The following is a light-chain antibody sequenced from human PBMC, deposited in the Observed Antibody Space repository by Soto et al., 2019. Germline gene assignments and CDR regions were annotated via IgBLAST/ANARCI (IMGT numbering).Light chain of an antibody. V-gene: IGKV1-5*01. J-gene: IGKJ4*01. CDR3: QQYDSYSPLT. CDR2: DAS. Sequence: DIQMTQPRSTLSASVGYRFTMTCLASQSISKWLAWYQQKPGTAPKLLIYDASNLESGVPSRFSGSGSGTEFTLTIRSLQPDDFATYYCQQYDSYSPLTFGGGTKVDIK. CDR1: QSISKW.